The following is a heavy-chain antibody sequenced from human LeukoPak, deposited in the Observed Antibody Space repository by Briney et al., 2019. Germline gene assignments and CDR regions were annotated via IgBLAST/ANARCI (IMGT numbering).Heavy chain of an antibody. Sequence: ASVKVSCKASGYTFTGYYIHWVRQAPGQGLEWMGWINPNSGGTNYPQKFQGRVTMTRDTSISTAYMELSRLRSDDTAVYYCARVQYRRSYTDYYYYMDVWGKGTTVTVSS. CDR1: GYTFTGYY. V-gene: IGHV1-2*02. D-gene: IGHD1-1*01. CDR3: ARVQYRRSYTDYYYYMDV. J-gene: IGHJ6*03. CDR2: INPNSGGT.